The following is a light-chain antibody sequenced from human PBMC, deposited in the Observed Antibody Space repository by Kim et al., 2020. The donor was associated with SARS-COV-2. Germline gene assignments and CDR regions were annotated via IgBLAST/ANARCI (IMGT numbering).Light chain of an antibody. CDR1: QDISSY. CDR3: QELYDSPLT. V-gene: IGKV1-9*01. Sequence: YASVGDRLTLTCRASQDISSYLAGYQQRPGKAPNLLIYAASTLLSGVPSRFSGSGSGTDFTLTISSLQPEDFATYYCQELYDSPLTFGGGTKLEI. CDR2: AAS. J-gene: IGKJ4*01.